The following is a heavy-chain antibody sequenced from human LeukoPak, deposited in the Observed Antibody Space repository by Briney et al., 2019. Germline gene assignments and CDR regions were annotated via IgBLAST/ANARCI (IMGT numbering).Heavy chain of an antibody. CDR1: GFTFSSYA. V-gene: IGHV3-23*01. D-gene: IGHD6-19*01. Sequence: PGGSLRLSCAASGFTFSSYAMSWVRQAPGKGLEWVSAISGSGGSTYYADSVKGRFTISRDNSKNTLYLQMNSLRAEDTAVYYCAKERWLDLNYYYYYMDVWGKGTTVTVSS. CDR2: ISGSGGST. CDR3: AKERWLDLNYYYYYMDV. J-gene: IGHJ6*03.